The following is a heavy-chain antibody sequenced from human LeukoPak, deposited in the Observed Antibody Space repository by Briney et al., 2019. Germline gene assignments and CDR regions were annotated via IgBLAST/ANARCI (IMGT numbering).Heavy chain of an antibody. CDR1: GFTFSSYG. J-gene: IGHJ4*02. CDR3: ARADYPSKGYYFDY. Sequence: PGGSLRLSCAVSGFTFSSYGIHWVRQAPGKGLEWVAFIQYDGSNEYYADSVKGRFTVSRDNAKNSLYLQMNSLRAEDTAVYYCARADYPSKGYYFDYWGQGTLVTVSS. D-gene: IGHD4-11*01. CDR2: IQYDGSNE. V-gene: IGHV3-30*02.